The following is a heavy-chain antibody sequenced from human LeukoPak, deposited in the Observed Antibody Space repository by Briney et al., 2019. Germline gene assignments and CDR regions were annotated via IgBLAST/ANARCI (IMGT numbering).Heavy chain of an antibody. CDR1: GYTFTSYF. CDR3: AKLVRGVIEDNYFDY. V-gene: IGHV1-46*01. D-gene: IGHD3-10*02. CDR2: INPNDGTT. J-gene: IGHJ4*02. Sequence: ASVKVSCKASGYTFTSYFIYWVRQAPGQGLECMGIINPNDGTTNYAQKFQGRVTMTGDTSTSTVHMELSSLRAEDTAVYYCAKLVRGVIEDNYFDYWGQGTLVTVSS.